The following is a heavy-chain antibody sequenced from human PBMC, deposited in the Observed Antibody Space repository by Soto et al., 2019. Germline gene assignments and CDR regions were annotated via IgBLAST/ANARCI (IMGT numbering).Heavy chain of an antibody. D-gene: IGHD3-10*01. V-gene: IGHV4-39*01. CDR2: IHYSGST. Sequence: SETLSLTCDVSGGSISIGTDYWGWIRQPPGKGLEWIWNIHYSGSTYYNPSLKSRVTISVDTSKNQFSLKLSSVTAADTAIFYCARLRVYGSGTYAVDYWGQGTLVTVSS. CDR1: GGSISIGTDY. CDR3: ARLRVYGSGTYAVDY. J-gene: IGHJ4*02.